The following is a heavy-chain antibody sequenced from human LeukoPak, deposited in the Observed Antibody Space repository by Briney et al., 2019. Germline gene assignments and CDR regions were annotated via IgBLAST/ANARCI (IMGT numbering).Heavy chain of an antibody. CDR2: IKHDGSQR. CDR1: GFSLGTYW. D-gene: IGHD3-10*01. V-gene: IGHV3-7*05. Sequence: PGGSLSLSCVASGFSLGTYWMSWVRRPPGKGLEWVANIKHDGSQRYYVDSVKGRFTISRDNAKNSLYLQMNSLRAEDTAVYYCVRDGMGVIKAFDIWGQGTMVTVSS. CDR3: VRDGMGVIKAFDI. J-gene: IGHJ3*02.